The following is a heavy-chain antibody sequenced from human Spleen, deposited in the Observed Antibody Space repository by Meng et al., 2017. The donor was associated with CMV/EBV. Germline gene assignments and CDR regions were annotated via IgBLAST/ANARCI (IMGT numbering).Heavy chain of an antibody. V-gene: IGHV3-23*01. CDR1: GFTFSAYA. CDR2: VSGLSVTI. CDR3: VKSPLESYFWTGSN. Sequence: GESLKISCAASGFTFSAYAMGWVRQAPGERLEWVSSVSGLSVTILYADSVKGRFTISRDNSKNMLYLETNSLRAEDTAVYRCVKSPLESYFWTGSNWGQGTLVTVSS. J-gene: IGHJ4*02. D-gene: IGHD1-26*01.